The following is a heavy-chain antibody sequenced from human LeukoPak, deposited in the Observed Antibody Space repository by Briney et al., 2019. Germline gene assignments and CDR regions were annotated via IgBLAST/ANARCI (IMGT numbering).Heavy chain of an antibody. D-gene: IGHD2-21*02. J-gene: IGHJ4*02. CDR3: ARGPSSDRYQYFDF. CDR1: GFTFSSYG. V-gene: IGHV3-21*01. CDR2: VSRSSSHI. Sequence: PGGSLRLSCVASGFTFSSYGMSWVRQAPGKGLEWVSSVSRSSSHIYYADSAKGRFTISRDNAKDSLFLQMDIVTAEDTAVYYCARGPSSDRYQYFDFWGQGVLVTVSS.